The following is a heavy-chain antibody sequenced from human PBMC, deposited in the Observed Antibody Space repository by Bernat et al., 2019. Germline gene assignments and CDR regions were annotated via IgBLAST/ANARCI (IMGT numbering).Heavy chain of an antibody. Sequence: EVQLLESGGGLVQPGGSLRLSCAASGFTFSSYAMSWVRQAPGKGLEWVSAISGSGGSTYYADSVKGRFTISRDNSKNTLYLHMHSLRAEDTAVYYCAKVSRWYKAQPDYWGQGTLVTVSS. V-gene: IGHV3-23*01. J-gene: IGHJ4*02. CDR2: ISGSGGST. CDR3: AKVSRWYKAQPDY. D-gene: IGHD6-13*01. CDR1: GFTFSSYA.